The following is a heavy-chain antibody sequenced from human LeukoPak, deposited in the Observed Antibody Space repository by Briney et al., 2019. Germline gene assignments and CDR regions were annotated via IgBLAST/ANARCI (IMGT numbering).Heavy chain of an antibody. D-gene: IGHD1-1*01. CDR1: GFTFSSYG. J-gene: IGHJ6*03. CDR3: ATNSGTPPGYTGV. V-gene: IGHV3-33*01. Sequence: GGSLRLSCAASGFTFSSYGMLGVPRAPGEGVEGVAVIWYDGTHKYYADSVKGTFTISRDNSKNTLYLQMNSLRAEETAVYYCATNSGTPPGYTGVWGKGTTVSVSS. CDR2: IWYDGTHK.